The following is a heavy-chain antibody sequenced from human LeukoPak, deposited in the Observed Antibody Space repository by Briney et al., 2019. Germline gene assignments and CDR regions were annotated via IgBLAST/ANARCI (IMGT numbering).Heavy chain of an antibody. D-gene: IGHD1-14*01. CDR2: INPSGGST. CDR1: GYTFTSYY. V-gene: IGHV1-46*01. Sequence: ASVKVSCKASGYTFTSYYMHWVRQAPGQGLEWMGIINPSGGSTSYAQKFQGRVTMTRDMSTSTVYMELSSLRSEDTAVYYCARDPKDGIQRSPKFDYWGQGTLVTVSS. J-gene: IGHJ4*02. CDR3: ARDPKDGIQRSPKFDY.